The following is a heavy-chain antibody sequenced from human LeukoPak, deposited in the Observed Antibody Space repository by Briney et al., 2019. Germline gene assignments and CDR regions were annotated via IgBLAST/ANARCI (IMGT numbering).Heavy chain of an antibody. CDR3: AELGITMIGGV. V-gene: IGHV3-48*03. CDR1: GFTFSNYA. Sequence: GGSLRLSCGASGFTFSNYAMSWVRQAPGKGLEWVSSISGSGSTIYYADSVKGRFTISRDNAKNSLYLQMNSLRAEDTAVYYCAELGITMIGGVWGKGTTVTISS. CDR2: ISGSGSTI. D-gene: IGHD3-10*02. J-gene: IGHJ6*04.